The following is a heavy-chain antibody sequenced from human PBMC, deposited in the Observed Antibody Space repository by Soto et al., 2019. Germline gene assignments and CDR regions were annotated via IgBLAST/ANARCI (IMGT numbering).Heavy chain of an antibody. V-gene: IGHV3-23*01. Sequence: PGGSLRLSSAASGFNFSSYAMSWVRQAPGKGLEWVSAISGSGGSTYYADSVKGRFTISRDNSKNTLYLQMNSLRAEDTAVYYWEKERGELPYFAYGGQGPLVPVSS. D-gene: IGHD1-26*01. CDR1: GFNFSSYA. J-gene: IGHJ4*02. CDR2: ISGSGGST. CDR3: EKERGELPYFAY.